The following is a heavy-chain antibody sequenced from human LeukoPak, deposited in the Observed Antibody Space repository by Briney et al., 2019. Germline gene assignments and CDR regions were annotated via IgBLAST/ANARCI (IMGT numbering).Heavy chain of an antibody. CDR2: ISKDGSDK. D-gene: IGHD1-7*01. CDR1: GFTFSDYA. J-gene: IGHJ4*02. V-gene: IGHV3-30-3*01. CDR3: ARDYWWNYDY. Sequence: GGSLRLSCAASGFTFSDYAMHWVRQAPGKGLEWVAVISKDGSDKYYPGSVRGRFTISRDNSKNTIYLQMDSLRAEDTAIYYCARDYWWNYDYWGQETLVTVSS.